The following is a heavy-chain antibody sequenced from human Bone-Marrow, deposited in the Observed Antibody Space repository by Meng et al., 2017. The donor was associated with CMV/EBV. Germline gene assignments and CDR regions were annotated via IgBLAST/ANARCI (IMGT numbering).Heavy chain of an antibody. CDR2: ISSSGSTI. CDR3: ARVPSPGDTAMVLVDY. CDR1: GFTFSSYE. Sequence: GSLRLSCAASGFTFSSYEMNWVRQAPGKGLEWVSYISSSGSTIYYADSVKGRFTISRDNAKNSLYLQMNSLRAEDTAVYYCARVPSPGDTAMVLVDYWGQGTLVTVSS. J-gene: IGHJ4*02. D-gene: IGHD5-18*01. V-gene: IGHV3-48*03.